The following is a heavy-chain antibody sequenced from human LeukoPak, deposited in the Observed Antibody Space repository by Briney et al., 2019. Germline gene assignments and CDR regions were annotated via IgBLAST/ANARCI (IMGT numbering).Heavy chain of an antibody. V-gene: IGHV3-73*01. CDR2: IDKKDKGYATAT. J-gene: IGHJ5*02. CDR3: SKNIGTYNWVDT. Sequence: GGSLRLSCAASGFSFSGSAIHWVRQSSGKGLEWVGQIDKKDKGYATATAYAASVKGRFTISRDDSINTAYLQMKSLKTEDTALYYCSKNIGTYNWVDTWGQGTLVTVSS. CDR1: GFSFSGSA. D-gene: IGHD2/OR15-2a*01.